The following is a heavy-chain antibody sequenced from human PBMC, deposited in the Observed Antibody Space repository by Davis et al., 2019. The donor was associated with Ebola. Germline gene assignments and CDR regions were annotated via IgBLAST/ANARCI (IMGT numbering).Heavy chain of an antibody. CDR1: GFTFSSYA. D-gene: IGHD1-1*01. J-gene: IGHJ6*02. CDR2: LGLSADT. CDR3: ARDGGMMRTTYYYYYGMDV. V-gene: IGHV3-23*01. Sequence: GESLKISCAASGFTFSSYAMSWVRRAPGKGLEWVSTLGLSADTYYADSVKGRFTISRDNSKNTLYLQMNSLRAEDTAVYYCARDGGMMRTTYYYYYGMDVWGQGTTVTVSS.